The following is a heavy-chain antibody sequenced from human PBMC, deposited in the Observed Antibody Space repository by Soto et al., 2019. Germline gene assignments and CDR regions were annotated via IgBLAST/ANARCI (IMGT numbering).Heavy chain of an antibody. CDR3: TTADSSGYYSRRGYYYYGMDV. D-gene: IGHD3-22*01. V-gene: IGHV3-15*01. CDR1: GFTFSNAW. J-gene: IGHJ6*02. CDR2: IKSKTDGGTT. Sequence: TGGSLRLSCAASGFTFSNAWMSWVRQAPGKGLEWVGRIKSKTDGGTTDYAAPVKGRFTISRDDSKNTLYLQMNSLKTEDTAVYYCTTADSSGYYSRRGYYYYGMDVWGQGTTVTVSS.